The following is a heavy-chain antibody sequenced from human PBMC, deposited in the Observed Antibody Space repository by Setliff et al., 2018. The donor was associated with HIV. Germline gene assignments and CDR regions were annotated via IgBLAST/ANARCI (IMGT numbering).Heavy chain of an antibody. V-gene: IGHV3-30-3*02. D-gene: IGHD6-13*01. CDR2: ISGDESQK. J-gene: IGHJ6*03. CDR3: AKNTPSSINYPYYYYMDV. Sequence: GSLRLSCAASGFIFRSLTMHWVRQAPGKGLEWVALISGDESQKLYADSVRDRFIISRDNSKSTLYLQMNSLRDGDTASYYCAKNTPSSINYPYYYYMDVGGKGTTVTVSS. CDR1: GFIFRSLT.